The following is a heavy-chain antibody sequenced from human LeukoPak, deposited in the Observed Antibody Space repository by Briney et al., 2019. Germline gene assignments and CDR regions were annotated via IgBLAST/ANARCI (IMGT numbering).Heavy chain of an antibody. CDR3: ARYSGWYFDY. D-gene: IGHD6-19*01. CDR1: GGSISSGSYY. CDR2: IYTSGST. Sequence: SETLSLTCTVSGGSISSGSYYWSWIRQPAGKGLEWTGRIYTSGSTNYNPSLKSRVTISVDTSKNQFSLKLSSVTAADTAVYYCARYSGWYFDYWGQGTLVTVSS. J-gene: IGHJ4*02. V-gene: IGHV4-61*02.